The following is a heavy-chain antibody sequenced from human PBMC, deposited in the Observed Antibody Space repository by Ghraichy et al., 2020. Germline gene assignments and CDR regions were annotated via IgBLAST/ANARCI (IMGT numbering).Heavy chain of an antibody. D-gene: IGHD3-10*01. CDR1: GYSISSGYY. V-gene: IGHV4-38-2*02. CDR2: IYHSGST. J-gene: IGHJ4*02. Sequence: SQTLSLTCTVSGYSISSGYYWGWIRQPPGKGLEWIGSIYHSGSTYYNPSLKSRVTISVDTSKNQFSPKLSSVTAADTAVYYCARGVITMVRGVIKDRSIDYWGQGTLVTVSS. CDR3: ARGVITMVRGVIKDRSIDY.